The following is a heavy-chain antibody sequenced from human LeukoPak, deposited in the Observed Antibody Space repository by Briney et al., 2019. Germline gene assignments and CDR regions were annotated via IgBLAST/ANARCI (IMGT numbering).Heavy chain of an antibody. Sequence: GGSLRLSCAASGFTFDDYGMSWVRQAPGKGLEWVSGINWNGGSTGYADSVKGRFTISRDNAKNSLYLHMNSLRAEDTALYYCARDPPTGYSSGWYFDYWGQGTLVTVSS. CDR2: INWNGGST. V-gene: IGHV3-20*04. D-gene: IGHD6-19*01. CDR3: ARDPPTGYSSGWYFDY. J-gene: IGHJ4*02. CDR1: GFTFDDYG.